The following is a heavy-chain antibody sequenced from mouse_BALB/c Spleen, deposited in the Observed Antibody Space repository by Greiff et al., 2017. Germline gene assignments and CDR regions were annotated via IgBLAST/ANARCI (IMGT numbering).Heavy chain of an antibody. CDR1: GYSITSGYY. J-gene: IGHJ2*01. Sequence: ESGPGLVKPSQSLSLTCSVTGYSITSGYYWNWIRQFPGNKLEWMGYISYDGSNNYNPSLKNRISITRDTSKNQFFLKLNSVTTEDTATYYCARAEGNYDYFDYWGQGTTLTVSS. V-gene: IGHV3-6*02. CDR3: ARAEGNYDYFDY. D-gene: IGHD2-1*01. CDR2: ISYDGSN.